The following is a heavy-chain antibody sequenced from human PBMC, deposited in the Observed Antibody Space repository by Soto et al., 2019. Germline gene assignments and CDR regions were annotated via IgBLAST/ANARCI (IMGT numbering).Heavy chain of an antibody. CDR3: VKGRRLHPYYYYCMDV. V-gene: IGHV3-30*18. CDR1: GFTFTSYG. CDR2: ISYDGSNQ. J-gene: IGHJ6*02. Sequence: GGSLRLSCAASGFTFTSYGIHWVRQAPGKGLEWVAVISYDGSNQYYADSVKGRFTISRDNSKNTLYLQMNSLRAEDTAVYYCVKGRRLHPYYYYCMDVWGQGTTVTVSS. D-gene: IGHD2-21*02.